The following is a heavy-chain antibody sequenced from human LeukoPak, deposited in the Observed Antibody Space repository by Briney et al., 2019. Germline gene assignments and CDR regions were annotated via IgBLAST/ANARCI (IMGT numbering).Heavy chain of an antibody. CDR2: ANSDASST. CDR1: GFTFRTYW. J-gene: IGHJ2*01. CDR3: ARGLAVADTWSWYFDL. D-gene: IGHD6-19*01. V-gene: IGHV3-74*01. Sequence: PGGSLRLPCAASGFTFRTYWMHRVRQAPGQGLVWVSRANSDASSTSYADSVKGRLTISRDTAKNTLYLQMNSLRAEDTAVYYCARGLAVADTWSWYFDLWGRGTLVTVSS.